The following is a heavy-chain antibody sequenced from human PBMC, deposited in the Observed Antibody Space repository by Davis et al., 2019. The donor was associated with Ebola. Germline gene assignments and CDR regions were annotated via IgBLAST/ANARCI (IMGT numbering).Heavy chain of an antibody. V-gene: IGHV3-11*01. D-gene: IGHD1-14*01. J-gene: IGHJ4*02. CDR1: GFMFSDYF. Sequence: GESLKISCAASGFMFSDYFMNWVRQAPGKGLEWVSYISGGSTTIYFADSVKGRFTVSRDNAKNSLYLQMNSLRVEDTAVYYCARSPVASYGGQGTLVTVSS. CDR3: ARSPVASY. CDR2: ISGGSTTI.